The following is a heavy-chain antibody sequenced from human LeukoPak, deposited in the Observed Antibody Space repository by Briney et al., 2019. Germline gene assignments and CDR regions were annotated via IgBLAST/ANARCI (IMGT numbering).Heavy chain of an antibody. D-gene: IGHD3-10*01. Sequence: GGSLRLSCAASGFTFSSYAMSWVRQAPGKGLEWVSAIGGSGGSTYYADSVKGRFTISRDNSKNTLYLQMNSLRAEDTAVYYCARDYYGSGTYITPVLWGQGTLVTVSS. CDR3: ARDYYGSGTYITPVL. J-gene: IGHJ4*02. CDR2: IGGSGGST. CDR1: GFTFSSYA. V-gene: IGHV3-23*01.